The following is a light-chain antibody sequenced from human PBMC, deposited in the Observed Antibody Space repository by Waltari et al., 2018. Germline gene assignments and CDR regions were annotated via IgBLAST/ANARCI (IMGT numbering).Light chain of an antibody. CDR3: QQYYSYPYT. CDR1: QSVTSY. Sequence: AIRMTQSPSSFSASTGDTVTITCRANQSVTSYLAWYQQKPGRAPKLLLYAVSTLQSGVPSRFTGGVSETDFTLTINCRQSDDYATYYCQQYYSYPYTFGQGTKLEI. V-gene: IGKV1-8*01. J-gene: IGKJ2*01. CDR2: AVS.